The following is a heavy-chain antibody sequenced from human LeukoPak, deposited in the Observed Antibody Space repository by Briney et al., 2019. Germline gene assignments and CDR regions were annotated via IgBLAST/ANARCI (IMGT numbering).Heavy chain of an antibody. D-gene: IGHD6-13*01. CDR3: ARRPLYSSSWINY. CDR1: GGSFSGYY. CDR2: INHSGST. J-gene: IGHJ4*02. V-gene: IGHV4-34*01. Sequence: KPSETLSLTCAVYGGSFSGYYWSWIRQPPGKGLEWFGEINHSGSTNYNPSLKSRVTISVDTSKNQFSLKLSSVTAADTAVYYCARRPLYSSSWINYWGQGTLVTVSS.